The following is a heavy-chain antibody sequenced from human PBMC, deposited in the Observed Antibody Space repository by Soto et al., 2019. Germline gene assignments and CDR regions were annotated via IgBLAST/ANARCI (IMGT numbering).Heavy chain of an antibody. J-gene: IGHJ5*01. CDR3: ASPYCGTNSCHNWFDS. D-gene: IGHD1-26*01. V-gene: IGHV1-2*02. Sequence: QVQLVQSGPEVKKPGASVKVSCKASGYIFTGYYINWVRQAPGQGLEWMGWINPNSGDTNYAQKFKGRVTMTTDTSISTAYMELSRLRSDETAAYYLASPYCGTNSCHNWFDSWGPGTLVTVSS. CDR2: INPNSGDT. CDR1: GYIFTGYY.